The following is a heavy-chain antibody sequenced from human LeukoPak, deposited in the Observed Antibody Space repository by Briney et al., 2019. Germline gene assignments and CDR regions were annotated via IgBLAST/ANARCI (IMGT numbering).Heavy chain of an antibody. Sequence: SVKVSCKASGYTFTGYYMHWVRQAPGQGLEWMGRINPNSGGTNYAQKFQGRVTMTRDTSISTAYMELSRLRSDDTAVYYCARDPVAYCGGDCYAPFDYWGQGTLVTVSS. D-gene: IGHD2-21*02. CDR2: INPNSGGT. CDR3: ARDPVAYCGGDCYAPFDY. J-gene: IGHJ4*02. CDR1: GYTFTGYY. V-gene: IGHV1-2*06.